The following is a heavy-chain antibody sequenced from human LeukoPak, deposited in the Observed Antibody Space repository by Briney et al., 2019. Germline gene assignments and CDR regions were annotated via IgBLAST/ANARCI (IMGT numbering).Heavy chain of an antibody. Sequence: PPQTLSLTCTVSGGSISSGSYYWSWIRQPAGKGLEWIGRIYTSGSTNYNPSLKSRVTISVDTSKNQFSLKLSSVTAADTAVYYCASARYSYGSYYYYYMDVWGKGTTVTVSS. CDR1: GGSISSGSYY. D-gene: IGHD5-18*01. CDR3: ASARYSYGSYYYYYMDV. J-gene: IGHJ6*03. CDR2: IYTSGST. V-gene: IGHV4-61*02.